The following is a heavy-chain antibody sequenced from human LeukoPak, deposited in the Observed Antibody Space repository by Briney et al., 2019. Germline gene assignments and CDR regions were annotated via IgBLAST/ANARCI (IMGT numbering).Heavy chain of an antibody. CDR3: VRARFDYGDFYWLDL. J-gene: IGHJ5*02. CDR2: IWYDGSSK. D-gene: IGHD4-17*01. CDR1: GFTFNSYG. Sequence: GGSLRLSCAASGFTFNSYGMHWVRQAPGKGLEWVAVIWYDGSSKYYADSLKGRFTISRDNSKNMLYLQMNSLRVEDTAIYYCVRARFDYGDFYWLDLWGQGTLVTVPS. V-gene: IGHV3-33*01.